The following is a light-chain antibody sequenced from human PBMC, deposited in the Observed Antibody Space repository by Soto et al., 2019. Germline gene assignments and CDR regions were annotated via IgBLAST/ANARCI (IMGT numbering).Light chain of an antibody. CDR1: SSDVGGYNY. Sequence: QSVLTQPASVSGSPGQSITISCTGTSSDVGGYNYVYWYQQHPGKAPKLMIYEVSNRPAGVSNRFSGSKSGNTASLSISGFQDEDESDYYCSSYTSSSPLVFGGGTKVTVL. CDR2: EVS. CDR3: SSYTSSSPLV. J-gene: IGLJ2*01. V-gene: IGLV2-14*01.